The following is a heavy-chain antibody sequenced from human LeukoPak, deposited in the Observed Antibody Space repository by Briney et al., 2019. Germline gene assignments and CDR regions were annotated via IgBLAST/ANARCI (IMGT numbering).Heavy chain of an antibody. CDR1: QFNFPSST. CDR2: ISGTGGST. CDR3: AKHPSSGFYYFDY. D-gene: IGHD6-19*01. Sequence: GGSLRVSCADSQFNFPSSTMAWVRQAPGKGLEWVSTISGTGGSTTYTDSVKGRFTISRDNSKNTLYLQMNSLRAEDTAIFYCAKHPSSGFYYFDYWGRGTLVTVSS. J-gene: IGHJ4*02. V-gene: IGHV3-23*01.